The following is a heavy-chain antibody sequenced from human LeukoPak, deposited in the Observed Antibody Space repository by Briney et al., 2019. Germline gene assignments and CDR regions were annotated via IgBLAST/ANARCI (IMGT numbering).Heavy chain of an antibody. J-gene: IGHJ3*02. V-gene: IGHV3-30*06. CDR3: ARDLEMATIGAFDI. CDR1: GFSFSDYG. Sequence: GGSLRLSCAASGFSFSDYGVHWVRQAPGKGLEWVAVISYDGSNKYYADSVKGRFTISRDNSKNTLYLQMNSLRAEDTAVYYCARDLEMATIGAFDIWGQGTMVTVSS. D-gene: IGHD5-24*01. CDR2: ISYDGSNK.